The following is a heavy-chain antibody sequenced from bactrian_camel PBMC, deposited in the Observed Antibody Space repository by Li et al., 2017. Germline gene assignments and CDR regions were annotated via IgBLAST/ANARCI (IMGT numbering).Heavy chain of an antibody. CDR2: LDSDGSA. V-gene: IGHV3S53*01. CDR1: GSTYSRNC. Sequence: QVQLVESGGGSVQPGGSLRLSCVVSGSTYSRNCVGWFRQAPGKEREAVAFLDSDGSAYYADSVKGRFTVSQDNAKNMAYLQIDSLKPDDTAVYYCSTLGSNAHIIWGQGTQVTVS. CDR3: STLGSNAHII. D-gene: IGHD5*01. J-gene: IGHJ4*01.